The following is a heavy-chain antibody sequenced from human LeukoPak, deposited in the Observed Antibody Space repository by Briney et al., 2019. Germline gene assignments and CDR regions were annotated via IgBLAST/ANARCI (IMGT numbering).Heavy chain of an antibody. J-gene: IGHJ4*02. Sequence: PSETLSLTCTVSGGSISSYYWSWIRQPPGKGLEWIGSVHYTGNTFYNPSLKSRLTMSVDMSKNQFSLTMTSVTATDTAVYYCARELIRNSGSYHCDSWGQGTLVTVS. CDR2: VHYTGNT. CDR3: ARELIRNSGSYHCDS. CDR1: GGSISSYY. V-gene: IGHV4-59*04. D-gene: IGHD1-26*01.